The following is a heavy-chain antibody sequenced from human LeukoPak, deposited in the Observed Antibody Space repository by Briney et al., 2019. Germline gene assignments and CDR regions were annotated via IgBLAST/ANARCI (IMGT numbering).Heavy chain of an antibody. CDR3: ARVWFGEFAYFDY. D-gene: IGHD3-10*01. V-gene: IGHV3-53*01. J-gene: IGHJ4*02. Sequence: GGSLRLSCAASGLTVSSNYMSWVRQAPGKGLEWVSVIYSGGSTYYADSVKGRFTISRDNSKNTLYLQMNSLRAEDTAVYYCARVWFGEFAYFDYWGQGTLVTVSS. CDR1: GLTVSSNY. CDR2: IYSGGST.